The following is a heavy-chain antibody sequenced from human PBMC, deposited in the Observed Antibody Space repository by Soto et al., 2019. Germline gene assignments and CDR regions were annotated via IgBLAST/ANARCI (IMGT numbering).Heavy chain of an antibody. CDR2: IIPILGIA. V-gene: IGHV1-69*02. CDR3: AIEEYYYGAGSYSVVWFDP. CDR1: GGTFSSYT. J-gene: IGHJ5*02. Sequence: QVQLVQSGAEVKKPGSSVKVSCKASGGTFSSYTISWVRQAPGQGLEWMGRIIPILGIANYAQKFQGRVTITADKSPSTAYMELSSLRSEDTAVYYCAIEEYYYGAGSYSVVWFDPWGQGTLVTVSS. D-gene: IGHD3-10*01.